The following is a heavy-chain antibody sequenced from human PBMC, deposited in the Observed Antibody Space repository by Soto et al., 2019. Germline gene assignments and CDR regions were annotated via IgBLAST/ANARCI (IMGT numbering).Heavy chain of an antibody. D-gene: IGHD2-8*01. Sequence: ASVKVSCKASGYTFTGYYMHWVRQAPGQGLEWMGWINPNSGGTNYAQKFQGRVTMTRDTSISTAYMELSRLRSDDTAVYYCARVSYSNNGVCYLNLFDPWGQGTLVTVSS. CDR2: INPNSGGT. V-gene: IGHV1-2*02. CDR3: ARVSYSNNGVCYLNLFDP. CDR1: GYTFTGYY. J-gene: IGHJ5*02.